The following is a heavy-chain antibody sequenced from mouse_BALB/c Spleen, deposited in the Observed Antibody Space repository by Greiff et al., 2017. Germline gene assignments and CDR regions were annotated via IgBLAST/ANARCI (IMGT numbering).Heavy chain of an antibody. Sequence: QVQLQQPGAELVKPGASVKMSCKASGYTFTSYWMHWVKQRPGQGLEWIGVIDPSDSYTSYNQKFKGKATLTVDTSSSTAYMQLSSLTSEDSAVYYCTRPMMGAMDYWGQGTSVTVSS. CDR1: GYTFTSYW. CDR3: TRPMMGAMDY. J-gene: IGHJ4*01. D-gene: IGHD2-3*01. V-gene: IGHV1S127*01. CDR2: IDPSDSYT.